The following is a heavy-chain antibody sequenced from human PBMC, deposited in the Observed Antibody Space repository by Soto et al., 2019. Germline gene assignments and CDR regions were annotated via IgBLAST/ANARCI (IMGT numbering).Heavy chain of an antibody. V-gene: IGHV3-23*01. D-gene: IGHD3-22*01. CDR3: AKDHTVVIRDAFDI. Sequence: EVQILESGGGLVQPGGSLRLSCAASGFTFSCFSWSWVAQAPGKGLAWDSGISDSGSGTNYADYVKGRFTISQDNSTNTVYLQMKSLSAEDTAVYYCAKDHTVVIRDAFDIWGQGTMVNVS. CDR1: GFTFSCFS. CDR2: ISDSGSGT. J-gene: IGHJ3*02.